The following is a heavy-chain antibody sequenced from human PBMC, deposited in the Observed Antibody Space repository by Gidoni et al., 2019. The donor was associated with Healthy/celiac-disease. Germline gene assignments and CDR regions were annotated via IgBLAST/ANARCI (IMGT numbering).Heavy chain of an antibody. D-gene: IGHD2-15*01. V-gene: IGHV1-69*01. CDR2: IIPIFGTA. J-gene: IGHJ2*01. Sequence: QVQLVQSGAEVKKPGSSVKVSCKASGGTFSRYAISWVRQAPGQGLEWMGGIIPIFGTANYAQKFQGRVTITADESTSTAYRELSSLRSEDTAVYYCAREFRCSGGSCYRYWYFDLWGRGTLVTVSS. CDR3: AREFRCSGGSCYRYWYFDL. CDR1: GGTFSRYA.